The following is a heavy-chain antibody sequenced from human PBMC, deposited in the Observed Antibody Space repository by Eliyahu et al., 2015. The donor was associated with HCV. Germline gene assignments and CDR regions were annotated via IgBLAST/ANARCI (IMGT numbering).Heavy chain of an antibody. CDR1: GFTFSSYA. V-gene: IGHV3-30*04. Sequence: QVQLVESGGGVVQPGRSLRLSCAASGFTFSSYAMHWVRQAPGKGLEWVAVISYDGSNKYYADSVKGRFTISRDNSKNTLYLQMNSLRAEDTAVYYCARGDIVVVTAYGVDYWGQGTLVTVSS. J-gene: IGHJ4*02. CDR2: ISYDGSNK. CDR3: ARGDIVVVTAYGVDY. D-gene: IGHD2-21*02.